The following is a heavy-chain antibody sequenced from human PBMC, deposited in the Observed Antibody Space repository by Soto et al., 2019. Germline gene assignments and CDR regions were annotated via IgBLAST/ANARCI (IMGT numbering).Heavy chain of an antibody. CDR3: ARGRSAGVRGHYYYDYIMDV. CDR2: INHSGST. V-gene: IGHV4-34*01. Sequence: SETLSLTCAVSGGSFSGYYWSWIRQPPGKGLEWLGEINHSGSTNYNPSLKSRVTISVDTSKNQFSLKLSSVTAADTAVYYWARGRSAGVRGHYYYDYIMDVWGQGTTVTVSS. J-gene: IGHJ6*02. CDR1: GGSFSGYY. D-gene: IGHD6-13*01.